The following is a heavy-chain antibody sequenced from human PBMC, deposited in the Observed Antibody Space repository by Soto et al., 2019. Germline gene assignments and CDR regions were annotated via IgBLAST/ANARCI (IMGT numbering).Heavy chain of an antibody. CDR1: GYTFTSYD. D-gene: IGHD6-6*01. Sequence: QVQLVQSGAEVKKPGASVKVSCKASGYTFTSYDINWVRQATGQGPEWMGCMNPDSGHTGYARKFRGRVSMTRNTSISTAYMELSSLRSDNTDIYYCARGRELYSSSNYYEPWGRGPLVTVSS. V-gene: IGHV1-8*01. CDR3: ARGRELYSSSNYYEP. J-gene: IGHJ5*02. CDR2: MNPDSGHT.